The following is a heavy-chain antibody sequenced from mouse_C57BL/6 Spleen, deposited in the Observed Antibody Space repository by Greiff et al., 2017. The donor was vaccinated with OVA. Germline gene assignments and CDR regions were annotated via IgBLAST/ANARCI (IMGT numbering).Heavy chain of an antibody. CDR3: ARFIKGMDY. D-gene: IGHD1-1*01. CDR2: INPNNGGT. V-gene: IGHV1-18*01. CDR1: GYTFPDYN. Sequence: EVQLQQSGPELVKPGASVKIPCKASGYTFPDYNMDWVKQSHGKSLEWIGDINPNNGGTIYNQKFKGKATLTVDKSSSTAYMELRSLTSEDTAVYYCARFIKGMDYWGQGTSVPVSS. J-gene: IGHJ4*01.